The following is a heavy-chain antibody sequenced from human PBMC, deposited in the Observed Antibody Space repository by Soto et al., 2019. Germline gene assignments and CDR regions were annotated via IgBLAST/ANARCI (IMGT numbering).Heavy chain of an antibody. D-gene: IGHD3-10*01. CDR1: GYTFTSYD. Sequence: GASVKLSCKASGYTFTSYDINWVRQATGQGLEWMGWMNPNSGNTGYAQKFQGRVTMTRNTSISTAYMELSSLRSEDTAVYYCARVADVGLGSYYSFMNWFDPWGQGTLVTVSS. CDR2: MNPNSGNT. V-gene: IGHV1-8*01. J-gene: IGHJ5*02. CDR3: ARVADVGLGSYYSFMNWFDP.